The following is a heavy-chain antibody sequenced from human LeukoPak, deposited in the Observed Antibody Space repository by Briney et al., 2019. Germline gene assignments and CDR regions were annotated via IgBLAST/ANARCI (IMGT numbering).Heavy chain of an antibody. CDR1: GFTFNDYY. CDR2: ISSSGSTI. J-gene: IGHJ4*02. V-gene: IGHV3-11*01. D-gene: IGHD3-10*01. Sequence: GGSLRLSCAASGFTFNDYYMSWIRQAPGKGLEWVSYISSSGSTIYYADSVKGRFTISRDNAKNSLYLQMNSLRAEDTAVYYCARYYGSAAPYYFDYWGQGTLVTVSS. CDR3: ARYYGSAAPYYFDY.